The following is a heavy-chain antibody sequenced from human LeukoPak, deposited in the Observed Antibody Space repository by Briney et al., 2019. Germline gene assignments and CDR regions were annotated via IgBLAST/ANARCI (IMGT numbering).Heavy chain of an antibody. D-gene: IGHD1-26*01. CDR3: AKETSRIGGSMASFDY. CDR2: ISGSGGST. V-gene: IGHV3-23*01. Sequence: GGSLRLSCAASGFTFNNYAMTWVRQAPGKGLEWVSGISGSGGSTNYADSVKGRFTISRDNSKNTLYLQMNSLRAEDTAVYYCAKETSRIGGSMASFDYWGQGTLVTVSS. J-gene: IGHJ4*02. CDR1: GFTFNNYA.